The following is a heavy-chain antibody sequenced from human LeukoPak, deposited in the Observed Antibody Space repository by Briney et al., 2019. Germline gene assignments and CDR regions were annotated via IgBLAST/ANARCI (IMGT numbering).Heavy chain of an antibody. Sequence: PGGSLTLSCAAYGFTFSSYSMHWVRQAPGKGLEYVSAVSSSGSGTYYADPVQGTVTISRDNSKNTLYLQMGSLRAEDMAVYYCARGPIFGVVITPYYFDYWGQGAVDSVSS. CDR2: VSSSGSGT. J-gene: IGHJ4*02. D-gene: IGHD3-3*01. CDR1: GFTFSSYS. CDR3: ARGPIFGVVITPYYFDY. V-gene: IGHV3-64*02.